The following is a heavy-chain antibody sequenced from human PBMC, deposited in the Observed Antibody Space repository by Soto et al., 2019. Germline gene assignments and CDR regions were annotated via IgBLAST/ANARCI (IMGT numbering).Heavy chain of an antibody. CDR1: GGSISSGGYY. CDR3: ARTHLPDSTLDY. Sequence: SETLSLTCTVSGGSISSGGYYWSWIRQHPGKGLEWIAYIYHTGSTYYNPSLKSRATISVDTSKNQFSLRLSSVTAADAAVYYCARTHLPDSTLDYWGQGNLVTVSS. V-gene: IGHV4-31*03. D-gene: IGHD2-15*01. CDR2: IYHTGST. J-gene: IGHJ4*02.